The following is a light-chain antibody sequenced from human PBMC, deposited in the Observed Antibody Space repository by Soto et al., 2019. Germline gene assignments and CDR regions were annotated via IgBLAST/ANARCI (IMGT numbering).Light chain of an antibody. V-gene: IGKV1-39*01. J-gene: IGKJ2*01. CDR3: QQSHIVPYT. CDR2: AAS. Sequence: DIAMTQSPSSLSASVGDRVTISCRASQPISHYLNWYQQKPGKAPNLLIHAASSLHSGVPSRFTGSGSGTDFTLTINSLQPEDFASYYCQQSHIVPYTFGQGTKVEI. CDR1: QPISHY.